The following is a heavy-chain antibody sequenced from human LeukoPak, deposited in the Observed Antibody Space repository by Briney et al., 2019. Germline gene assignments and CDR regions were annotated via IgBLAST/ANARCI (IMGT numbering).Heavy chain of an antibody. CDR2: MNPNSGNT. CDR1: GYTFTSYD. CDR3: ARRYCSGGSCYKWVSTWFDP. V-gene: IGHV1-8*01. J-gene: IGHJ5*02. Sequence: ASVKVSCKASGYTFTSYDINWVRQATGQGLEWMGWMNPNSGNTGYAQKFQGRVTMTRNTSISTAYMELSSLRSDDTAVYYCARRYCSGGSCYKWVSTWFDPWGQGTLVIVSS. D-gene: IGHD2-15*01.